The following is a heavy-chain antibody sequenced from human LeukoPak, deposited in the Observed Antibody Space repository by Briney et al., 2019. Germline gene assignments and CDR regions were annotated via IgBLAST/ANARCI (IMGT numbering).Heavy chain of an antibody. J-gene: IGHJ4*02. CDR1: GFTFSSNY. CDR2: ISGSGSTI. Sequence: PGGSLRLSCAASGFTFSSNYMSWVRQAPGKGLEWVSYISGSGSTIYYADSVKGRFTISRDNAKNSLFLQMNSLRAEDTAVYYCARWGGGNGDYWGQGTLVTVSS. V-gene: IGHV3-11*04. D-gene: IGHD4-23*01. CDR3: ARWGGGNGDY.